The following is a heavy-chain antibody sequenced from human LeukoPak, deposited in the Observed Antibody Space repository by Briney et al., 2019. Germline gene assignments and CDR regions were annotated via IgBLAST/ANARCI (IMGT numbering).Heavy chain of an antibody. V-gene: IGHV4-34*01. Sequence: PSETLSLTCAVYGESFSGYYWSWIRQPPGKGLEWIGEINHSGSTNYNPSLKSRVTISVDTSKNQFSLKLSSVTAADTAVYYCAGGRSSSSSLESYYYMDVWGKGTTVTVSS. CDR2: INHSGST. CDR1: GESFSGYY. D-gene: IGHD6-6*01. CDR3: AGGRSSSSSLESYYYMDV. J-gene: IGHJ6*03.